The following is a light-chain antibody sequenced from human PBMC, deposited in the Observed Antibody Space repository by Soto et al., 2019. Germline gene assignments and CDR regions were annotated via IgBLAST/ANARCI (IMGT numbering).Light chain of an antibody. J-gene: IGKJ1*01. Sequence: DIQMTQSPSTLSASIGDRVTITCRASQSISSWLAWYQQKPGKAPKLLIYKATSSERGVSSRFSGSGSGTVFSLTISSLQPDDSATYYCQQYTSYWTFGQGTKVEIK. CDR2: KAT. V-gene: IGKV1-5*03. CDR1: QSISSW. CDR3: QQYTSYWT.